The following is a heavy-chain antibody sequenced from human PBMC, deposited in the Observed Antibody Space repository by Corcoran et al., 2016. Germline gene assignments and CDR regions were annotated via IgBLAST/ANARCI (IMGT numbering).Heavy chain of an antibody. CDR2: IKSKSDGGAT. Sequence: EVQVVESGGGLVKPGGSLRLSCAASGFTFSRAWMNWVRQSPGEGLAWVGRIKSKSDGGATDYAAPVKGRFTISRDDSKNTLYLQMDSLETADTAVYYCARVAAGYYYGMDVWGQGTTVTVSS. CDR1: GFTFSRAW. CDR3: ARVAAGYYYGMDV. V-gene: IGHV3-15*07. J-gene: IGHJ6*02. D-gene: IGHD2-15*01.